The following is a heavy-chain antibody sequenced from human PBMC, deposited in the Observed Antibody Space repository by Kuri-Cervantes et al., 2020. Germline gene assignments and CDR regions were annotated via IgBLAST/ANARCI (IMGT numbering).Heavy chain of an antibody. CDR1: GGSISSGGYY. Sequence: LRLSCTVSGGSISSGGYYWSWIRQHPGKGLEWIGYIYYSGNTYYNPSLQSRVTMSVDTSENQFSLKLSSVAATDTAVYFCARERGTLRGDAFDLWGQGTMVTVSS. V-gene: IGHV4-31*03. D-gene: IGHD1-26*01. J-gene: IGHJ3*01. CDR2: IYYSGNT. CDR3: ARERGTLRGDAFDL.